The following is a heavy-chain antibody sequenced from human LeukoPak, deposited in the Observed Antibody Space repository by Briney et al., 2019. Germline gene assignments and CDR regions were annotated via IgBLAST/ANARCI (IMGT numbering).Heavy chain of an antibody. CDR2: IYPGDSDT. CDR1: GYSFTSYW. V-gene: IGHV5-51*01. CDR3: ARGSTFIDN. Sequence: GESLKISCKASGYSFTSYWIGWVRQMPGKGLECLGIIYPGDSDTRYSPSFQGQATISADKSIGTAYLQWSSLKASDTAMYYCARGSTFIDNWGQGTLVTVSS. D-gene: IGHD3-16*01. J-gene: IGHJ4*02.